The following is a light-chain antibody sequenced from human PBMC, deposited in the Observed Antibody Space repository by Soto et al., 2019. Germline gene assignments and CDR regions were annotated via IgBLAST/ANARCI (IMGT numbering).Light chain of an antibody. J-gene: IGKJ1*01. Sequence: DIPMTQSPSTLSASVGDRVTLTCRASQSLSDWLAWYQHKPGEAPKLVIYKASTLQSGVPSRFTGSGSGTEFTLTITSLQPDDFATYYCQQYNTYPWTFGQGTKVEIK. CDR1: QSLSDW. CDR3: QQYNTYPWT. V-gene: IGKV1-5*03. CDR2: KAS.